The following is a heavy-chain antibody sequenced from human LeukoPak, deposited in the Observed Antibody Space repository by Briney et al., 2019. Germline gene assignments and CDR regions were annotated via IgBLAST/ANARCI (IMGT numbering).Heavy chain of an antibody. J-gene: IGHJ6*02. Sequence: GGSLRLSCAASGFXFSNAWISWVRQAPGKGLEWVGRIKSKTDGGTTEYAAPVKGRFTISRDDSKNTLYLQTNSLKTEDTAVYYCTTTSGGLVVGATTSYYYYGMDVWGQGTTVTVSS. CDR2: IKSKTDGGTT. CDR1: GFXFSNAW. D-gene: IGHD1-26*01. CDR3: TTTSGGLVVGATTSYYYYGMDV. V-gene: IGHV3-15*01.